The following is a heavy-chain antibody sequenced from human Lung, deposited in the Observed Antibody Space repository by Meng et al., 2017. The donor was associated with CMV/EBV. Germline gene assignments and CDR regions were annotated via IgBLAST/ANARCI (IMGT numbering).Heavy chain of an antibody. CDR2: IYHSGGT. D-gene: IGHD6-19*01. V-gene: IGHV4-4*02. CDR1: GGSISMSTW. J-gene: IGHJ4*02. Sequence: QMRLQESGPVMVKASGTRSLIWAVSGGSISMSTWSSWVRQPPGKGLEWIGVIYHSGGTNYNPSLRGRVTISLDKSKNQFSLTLRSVTAADTAVYYCARDPYATGWAGWGQGTLVTVSS. CDR3: ARDPYATGWAG.